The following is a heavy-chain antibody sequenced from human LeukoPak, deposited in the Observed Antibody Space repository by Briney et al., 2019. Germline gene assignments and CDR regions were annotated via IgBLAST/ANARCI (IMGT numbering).Heavy chain of an antibody. V-gene: IGHV4-34*01. CDR1: GGSFSGYY. D-gene: IGHD3-10*02. J-gene: IGHJ4*02. CDR2: IYTSGST. Sequence: SETLPLTCAVYGGSFSGYYWSWIRQPPGKGLEWIGRIYTSGSTNYNPSLKSRVTISLDTSKNQFSLQLNSVTPEDTAVYFCARGRHGDHVSLFEYWGQGTLVTVSS. CDR3: ARGRHGDHVSLFEY.